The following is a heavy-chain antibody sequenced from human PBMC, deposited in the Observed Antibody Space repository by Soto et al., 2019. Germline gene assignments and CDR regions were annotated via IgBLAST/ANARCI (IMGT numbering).Heavy chain of an antibody. CDR2: LSGSGTST. CDR1: GFSFVNYA. J-gene: IGHJ4*02. V-gene: IGHV3-23*01. CDR3: AKATTNGGCFNPCDS. Sequence: PGGSLRLSCAASGFSFVNYAMNWVRQAPGKGLEWVSGLSGSGTSTYYADSVKGRFTIPRDNSRDTLFLQMNSLTADDTAVYYFAKATTNGGCFNPCDSWGQGALVTVSS. D-gene: IGHD6-19*01.